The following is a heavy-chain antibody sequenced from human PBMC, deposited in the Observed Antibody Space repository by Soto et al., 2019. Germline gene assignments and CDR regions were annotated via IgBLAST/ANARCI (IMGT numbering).Heavy chain of an antibody. CDR2: IIPIFGTA. D-gene: IGHD6-19*01. CDR1: GGTFSSYA. J-gene: IGHJ3*02. Sequence: SVKVSCKASGGTFSSYAISWVRQAPGQGLEWMGGIIPIFGTANYAQKFQGRVTITADESTSTAYIELSSLRSEDTAVYYCARDIAVAGTGAFDIWGQGTMVTVSS. CDR3: ARDIAVAGTGAFDI. V-gene: IGHV1-69*13.